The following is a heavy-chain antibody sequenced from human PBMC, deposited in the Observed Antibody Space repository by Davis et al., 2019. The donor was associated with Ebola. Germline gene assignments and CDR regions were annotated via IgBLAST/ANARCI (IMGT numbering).Heavy chain of an antibody. Sequence: GESLKISCAASGFTFSSYVMNWVRQAPGKGLEWVSFISSSSNYIYYADSVKGRFTVSRDNAKNSLYLQMNSLRAEDTAVYYCVRDPALVVTGGGWFFGLWGRGTLVTVSS. V-gene: IGHV3-21*01. CDR2: ISSSSNYI. CDR3: VRDPALVVTGGGWFFGL. CDR1: GFTFSSYV. D-gene: IGHD2-21*02. J-gene: IGHJ2*01.